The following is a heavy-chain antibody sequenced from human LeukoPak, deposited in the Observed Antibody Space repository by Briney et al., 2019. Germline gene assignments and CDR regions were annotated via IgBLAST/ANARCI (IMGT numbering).Heavy chain of an antibody. CDR2: IYSGGST. CDR3: ATKRYCSGGSCGNY. Sequence: PGGSLRLSCAASGFTFSSYAMSWVRQAPGKGLEWVSVIYSGGSTYYADSVKGRFTISRDNSKNTLYLQMNSLRAEDTAVYYCATKRYCSGGSCGNYWGQGTLVTVSS. CDR1: GFTFSSYA. V-gene: IGHV3-53*01. D-gene: IGHD2-15*01. J-gene: IGHJ4*02.